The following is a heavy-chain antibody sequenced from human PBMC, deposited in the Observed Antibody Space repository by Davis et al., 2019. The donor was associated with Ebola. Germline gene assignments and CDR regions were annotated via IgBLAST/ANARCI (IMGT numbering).Heavy chain of an antibody. CDR1: GFTFSSYA. CDR3: ARDRGEWELLGGMDV. Sequence: GGSLRLSCAASGFTFSSYAMSWVRQAPGKGLEWVSAISGSGGSTYYADSVKGRFTISRDNSKNTLYLQMNSLRAEDTAVYYCARDRGEWELLGGMDVWGKGTTVTVSS. V-gene: IGHV3-23*01. D-gene: IGHD1-26*01. J-gene: IGHJ6*04. CDR2: ISGSGGST.